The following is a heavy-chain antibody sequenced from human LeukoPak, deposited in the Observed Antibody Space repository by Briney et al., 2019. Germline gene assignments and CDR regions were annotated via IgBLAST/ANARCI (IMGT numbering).Heavy chain of an antibody. CDR1: GFTFSSYA. D-gene: IGHD2-21*02. V-gene: IGHV3-30*04. J-gene: IGHJ4*02. CDR3: ARDLYCGGDCQKGLDY. CDR2: ISYDGSNK. Sequence: PGRSLRLSCAASGFTFSSYAMHWVRQAPGKGLEWVAVISYDGSNKYYADSVKGRFTISRDNSKNTLYLQMNSLRAGDTAVYYCARDLYCGGDCQKGLDYWGQGTLVTVSS.